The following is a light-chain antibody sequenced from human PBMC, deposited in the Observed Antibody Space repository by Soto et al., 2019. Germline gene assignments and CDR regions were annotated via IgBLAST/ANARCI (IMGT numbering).Light chain of an antibody. CDR2: DAS. Sequence: DIQLTQTTSTLSSAVGDSVTITCRASQNIRNLLAWYQQKPGKAPKPLIFDASTLKTGVPSRFGGSGSGAEFNFTITGLQPDDFATYFCQQYDTYSTFGQGTKVDIK. J-gene: IGKJ1*01. V-gene: IGKV1-5*01. CDR1: QNIRNL. CDR3: QQYDTYST.